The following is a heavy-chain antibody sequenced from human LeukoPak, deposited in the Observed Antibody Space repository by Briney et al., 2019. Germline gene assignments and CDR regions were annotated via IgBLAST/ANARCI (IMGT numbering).Heavy chain of an antibody. V-gene: IGHV4-59*01. CDR2: IYYSGST. J-gene: IGHJ6*02. CDR1: GGSFSGYY. CDR3: ARIPYLYYYGRDV. Sequence: SSETLSLTCAVYGGSFSGYYWSWIRQPPGKGLEWIGYIYYSGSTNYNPSLKSRVTISVDTSKNQFSLKLSSVTAADTAVYYCARIPYLYYYGRDVWGQGTTVTVSS.